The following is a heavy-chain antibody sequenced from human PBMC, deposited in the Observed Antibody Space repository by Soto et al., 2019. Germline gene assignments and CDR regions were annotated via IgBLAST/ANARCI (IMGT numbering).Heavy chain of an antibody. CDR1: GYTLTELS. D-gene: IGHD3-3*01. J-gene: IGHJ5*02. CDR2: FDPEDGET. Sequence: ASVKVSCKVSGYTLTELSMHWVRQAPGKGLEWMGGFDPEDGETIYAQKFQGRVTMTEDTSTDTAYMELSSLRSEDTAVYYCATQYYDFRSGSTYNWFDPWGQGTLVTVSS. CDR3: ATQYYDFRSGSTYNWFDP. V-gene: IGHV1-24*01.